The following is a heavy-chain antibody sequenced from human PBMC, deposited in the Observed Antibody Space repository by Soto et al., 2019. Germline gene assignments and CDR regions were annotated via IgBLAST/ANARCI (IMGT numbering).Heavy chain of an antibody. CDR3: ARVYGDYGGFFEY. V-gene: IGHV3-53*04. CDR2: IYSGGYT. D-gene: IGHD4-17*01. J-gene: IGHJ4*02. CDR1: GFTFSSYW. Sequence: GGSLRLSCAASGFTFSSYWMSWVRQVPGKRLEWVSVIYSGGYTHYADSVKGRFTISRHNIKNTLYLQMNSLRVEDTAVYYCARVYGDYGGFFEYWGQGTQVTVSS.